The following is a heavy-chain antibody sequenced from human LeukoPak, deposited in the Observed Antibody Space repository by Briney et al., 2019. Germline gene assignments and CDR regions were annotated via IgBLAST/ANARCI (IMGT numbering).Heavy chain of an antibody. Sequence: PWETLTLTCTVSGDAIINTNWRGWVRQPPGQGLEWIGDIALSGLTNYNPSLESRVTVSLDKSENHLSQNLTSVTGADTAVYYCSRENGAYSPFGYWGQGTLVTVPS. J-gene: IGHJ4*02. CDR3: SRENGAYSPFGY. CDR2: IALSGLT. D-gene: IGHD2-15*01. CDR1: GDAIINTNW. V-gene: IGHV4-4*02.